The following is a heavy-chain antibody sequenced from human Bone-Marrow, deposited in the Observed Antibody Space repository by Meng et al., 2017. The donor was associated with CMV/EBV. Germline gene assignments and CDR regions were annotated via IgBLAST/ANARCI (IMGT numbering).Heavy chain of an antibody. CDR2: ISSSSSYI. V-gene: IGHV3-21*01. CDR1: GFTFSSYS. Sequence: GESLKISCAASGFTFSSYSMNWVRQAPGKGLEWVSSISSSSSYIYYADSVKGRFTISRDNSKNTLYLQMNSLRAEDTAVYYCARSLRDAYFDYWGQGTLVTGSS. J-gene: IGHJ4*02. CDR3: ARSLRDAYFDY.